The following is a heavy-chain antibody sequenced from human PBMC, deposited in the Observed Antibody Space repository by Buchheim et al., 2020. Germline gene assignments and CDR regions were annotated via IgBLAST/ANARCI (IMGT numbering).Heavy chain of an antibody. Sequence: QMQLVESGGGLVKPGGSLRLSCTASGFIFSDSYMTWIRQAPGKGLEWLSYISSSCNTIYYADSVKGRFTISRDNARNSLYLQMNSLRAEDTAIYYCAKGKIVVVIPFDYWGQGTL. CDR2: ISSSCNTI. D-gene: IGHD3-22*01. J-gene: IGHJ4*02. CDR3: AKGKIVVVIPFDY. CDR1: GFIFSDSY. V-gene: IGHV3-11*01.